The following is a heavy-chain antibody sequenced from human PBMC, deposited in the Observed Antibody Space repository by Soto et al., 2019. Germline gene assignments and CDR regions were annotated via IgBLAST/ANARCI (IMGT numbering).Heavy chain of an antibody. CDR1: GYTFNHYA. D-gene: IGHD1-26*01. CDR3: AREELPRLDAFDI. CDR2: IIPIFGTA. V-gene: IGHV1-69*06. Sequence: SVKVSCKASGYTFNHYAISWVRQAPGQGLEWMGGIIPIFGTANYAQKFQGRVTITADKSTSTAYMELSSLRSEDTAVYYCAREELPRLDAFDIWGQGTMVTVSS. J-gene: IGHJ3*02.